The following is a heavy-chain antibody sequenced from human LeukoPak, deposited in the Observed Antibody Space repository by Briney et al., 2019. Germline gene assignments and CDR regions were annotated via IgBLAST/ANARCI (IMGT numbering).Heavy chain of an antibody. D-gene: IGHD3-10*01. CDR3: ARAPYGSGFDY. CDR2: ISTSGTT. CDR1: GGSISNYY. Sequence: PSETLSLTCTVSGGSISNYYWSWIRQPAGKGLEWIGRISTSGTTNYNPSLKSRGTMSVDTSKNQFSLKLSSVTAADAAVYYCARAPYGSGFDYWGQGTLVTVSS. V-gene: IGHV4-4*07. J-gene: IGHJ4*02.